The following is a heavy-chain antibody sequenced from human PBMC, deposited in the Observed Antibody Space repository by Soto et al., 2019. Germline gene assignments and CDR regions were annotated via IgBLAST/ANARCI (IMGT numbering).Heavy chain of an antibody. CDR1: GFSLSTRGVG. J-gene: IGHJ4*02. CDR3: AHRPRGYSYHFDY. V-gene: IGHV2-5*02. D-gene: IGHD5-18*01. CDR2: IYWDDDE. Sequence: QITLKESGPTLVKPTQTLTLTCTFSGFSLSTRGVGVGWIRQPPGKALEWLALIYWDDDEGYSPSLKSRLTITKHTSKTQVVLTMTTMDPVDTATYFCAHRPRGYSYHFDYWGQGTLVTVSS.